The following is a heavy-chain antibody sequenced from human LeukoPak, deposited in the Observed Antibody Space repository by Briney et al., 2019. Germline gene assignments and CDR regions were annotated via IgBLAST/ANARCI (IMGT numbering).Heavy chain of an antibody. D-gene: IGHD2-15*01. V-gene: IGHV1-2*02. CDR2: INPNSGGT. Sequence: ASVKVSCKASGYTFTGYYMHWVRQAPGQGLEWMGWINPNSGGTNYAQKFQGRVTITADKSTSTAYMELSSLRSEDTAVYYCARESLGGLCSGGSCYSGVWFDPWGQGTLVTVSS. CDR1: GYTFTGYY. CDR3: ARESLGGLCSGGSCYSGVWFDP. J-gene: IGHJ5*02.